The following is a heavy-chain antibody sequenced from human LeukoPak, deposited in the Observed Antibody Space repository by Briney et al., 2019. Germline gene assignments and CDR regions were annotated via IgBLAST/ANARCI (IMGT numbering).Heavy chain of an antibody. J-gene: IGHJ4*02. CDR3: AKERRDDSSGYYYAPRHYFDY. V-gene: IGHV3-23*01. CDR2: ISGSGGST. Sequence: GGSLRLSCAASGFTFSSYAMSWVRQAPGKGLEWVSAISGSGGSTYYADSVKGRFTISRDNPKHTLYLQINSLRADDTSVYYCAKERRDDSSGYYYAPRHYFDYWGQGTLVTVSS. CDR1: GFTFSSYA. D-gene: IGHD3-22*01.